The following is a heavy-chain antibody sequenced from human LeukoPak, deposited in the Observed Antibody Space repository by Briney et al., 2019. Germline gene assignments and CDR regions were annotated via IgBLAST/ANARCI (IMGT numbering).Heavy chain of an antibody. D-gene: IGHD3-10*01. V-gene: IGHV4-34*01. J-gene: IGHJ6*03. CDR1: GGSFSGYY. Sequence: SETLSLTCAVYGGSFSGYYWSWIRQPPGKGLGWIGEINHSGSTNYNPSLKSRVTISVDTSKNQFSLKLSSVTAADTAVYYCARRSHGGSGSYYTEDYYYYYYMDVWGKGTTVTISS. CDR2: INHSGST. CDR3: ARRSHGGSGSYYTEDYYYYYYMDV.